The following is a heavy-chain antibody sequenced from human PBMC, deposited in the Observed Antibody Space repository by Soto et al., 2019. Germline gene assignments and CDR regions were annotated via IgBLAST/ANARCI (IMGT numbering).Heavy chain of an antibody. V-gene: IGHV3-33*01. CDR1: GFTFSSYG. CDR2: IWYDGSNK. J-gene: IGHJ4*02. D-gene: IGHD6-13*01. CDR3: ARDRRQPEPPFDY. Sequence: LRLSFAASGFTFSSYGMHWVRQAPGKGLEWVAVIWYDGSNKYYADSVKGRFTISRDNSKNTLYLQMNSLRAEDTAVYYCARDRRQPEPPFDYWGQGTLVTVSS.